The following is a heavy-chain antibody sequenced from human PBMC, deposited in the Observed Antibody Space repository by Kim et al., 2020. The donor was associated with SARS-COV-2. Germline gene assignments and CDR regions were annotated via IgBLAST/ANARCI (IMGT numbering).Heavy chain of an antibody. D-gene: IGHD4-4*01. CDR3: AKGIYTNEC. Sequence: GGSLRLSCAASGFSFSSYWMTWVRQAPGKGLEWVANIKQDGSEKYYVDSVKGRFTISRDNAKNSVYLEMNSLRAEDTAVYYCAKGIYTNECWGQGTLVTV. V-gene: IGHV3-7*01. CDR1: GFSFSSYW. CDR2: IKQDGSEK. J-gene: IGHJ4*02.